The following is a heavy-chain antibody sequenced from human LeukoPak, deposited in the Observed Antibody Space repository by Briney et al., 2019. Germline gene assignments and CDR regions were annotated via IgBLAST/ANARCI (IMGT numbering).Heavy chain of an antibody. D-gene: IGHD3-22*01. CDR2: IRSKAYGGTT. CDR3: TSEITKYYYDSSGYYYFDY. CDR1: GFTFGGYA. V-gene: IGHV3-49*04. Sequence: GGSLRLSCTASGFTFGGYAMSWVRQAPGKGLEWVGFIRSKAYGGTTEYAASVKGRFTISRDDSKSIAYLQMNSLKTEDTAVYYCTSEITKYYYDSSGYYYFDYWGQGTLVTVSS. J-gene: IGHJ4*02.